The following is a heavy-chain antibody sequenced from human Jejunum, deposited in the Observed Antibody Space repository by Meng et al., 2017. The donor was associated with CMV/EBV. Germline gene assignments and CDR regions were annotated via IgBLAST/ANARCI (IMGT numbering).Heavy chain of an antibody. CDR2: INIYNGNT. D-gene: IGHD3-10*01. CDR1: GYSFKTYG. V-gene: IGHV1-18*01. CDR3: VRVRLWFGESFGDY. J-gene: IGHJ4*02. Sequence: QVQSGQSGAEVKKPGASVKVSCKASGYSFKTYGITWVRQAPGQGLEWMGWINIYNGNTQYAENLQGRVTMTTDTPTSTAYMELRSLRSDDTAVYYCVRVRLWFGESFGDYWGQGTLVTVSS.